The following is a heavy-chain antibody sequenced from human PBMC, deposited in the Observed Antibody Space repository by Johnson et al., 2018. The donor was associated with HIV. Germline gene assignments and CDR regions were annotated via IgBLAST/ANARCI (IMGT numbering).Heavy chain of an antibody. Sequence: QVQLVESGGGVVRPGGSLRLSCAASGLIFSNYGMHWVRQAPGKGLEWVAVISYDGSNKYYADSVKGRFTISRDNSKNTLYLQMDSLRAEDTAMYYCARAKDAAYPYDAFDVWGHGTMVIVSS. D-gene: IGHD2-15*01. CDR3: ARAKDAAYPYDAFDV. J-gene: IGHJ3*01. V-gene: IGHV3-30*03. CDR1: GLIFSNYG. CDR2: ISYDGSNK.